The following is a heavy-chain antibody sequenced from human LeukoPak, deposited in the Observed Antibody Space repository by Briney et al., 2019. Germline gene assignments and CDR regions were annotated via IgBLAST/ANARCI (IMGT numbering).Heavy chain of an antibody. CDR1: GGSISSYY. CDR2: IYYSGST. V-gene: IGHV4-59*08. Sequence: PSETLSLTCTVSGGSISSYYWSWIRQPPGKGLEWIGYIYYSGSTNYNPSLKSRVTISVDTSKNQFSLKLSSVTAADTAVYYCARALGYCSSTSCYGAFDIWGQGTMVTVSS. D-gene: IGHD2-2*01. J-gene: IGHJ3*02. CDR3: ARALGYCSSTSCYGAFDI.